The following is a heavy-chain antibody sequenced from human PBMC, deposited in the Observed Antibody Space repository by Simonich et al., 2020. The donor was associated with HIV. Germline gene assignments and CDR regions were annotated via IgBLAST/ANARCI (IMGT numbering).Heavy chain of an antibody. J-gene: IGHJ4*02. CDR2: ISGSCGST. Sequence: EVQLLESGGGLLQPGRSLRLSCAASGFTFSSYAMSWVRQAPGKGRGWVLAISGSCGSTYYEDSVKGRFTISRDNSKNTLYLQMNSLRAEDTAVYYCAKDRYYNFWSGYYDYWGQGTLVTVSS. CDR3: AKDRYYNFWSGYYDY. CDR1: GFTFSSYA. V-gene: IGHV3-23*01. D-gene: IGHD3-3*01.